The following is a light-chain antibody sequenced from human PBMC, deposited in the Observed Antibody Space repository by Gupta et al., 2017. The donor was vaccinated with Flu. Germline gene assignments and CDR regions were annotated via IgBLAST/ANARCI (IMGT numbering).Light chain of an antibody. CDR1: QSVGIS. CDR3: QQYKEWPPYT. V-gene: IGKV3-15*01. Sequence: EVVMTPSPATLSVSPGETATLSCRASQSVGISLAWYQQKPGQAPRLLIHGASTRATDVPFRFSGSGSGTEFTLTISSLQTEDVAVYYCQQYKEWPPYTFGQGTKLEIK. J-gene: IGKJ2*01. CDR2: GAS.